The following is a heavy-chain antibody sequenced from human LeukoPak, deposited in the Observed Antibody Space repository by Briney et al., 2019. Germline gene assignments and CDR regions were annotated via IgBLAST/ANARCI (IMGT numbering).Heavy chain of an antibody. CDR1: GGSFSGYY. CDR2: INHSGGT. D-gene: IGHD6-19*01. V-gene: IGHV4-34*01. CDR3: ARIEAAGTHFDY. Sequence: PSETLSLTCAVYGGSFSGYYWSWIRQPPGKGLEWIGEINHSGGTNYNPSLKSRVTISVDTSKNQFSLKPSSVTAADTAVYYCARIEAAGTHFDYWGQGTLVTVSS. J-gene: IGHJ4*02.